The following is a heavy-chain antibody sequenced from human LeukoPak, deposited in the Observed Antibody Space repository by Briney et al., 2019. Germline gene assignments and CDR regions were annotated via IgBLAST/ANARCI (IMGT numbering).Heavy chain of an antibody. CDR2: IKQDGSEK. J-gene: IGHJ4*02. Sequence: GGSLRLSCAASGLTFSNYWMDWVRQAPGKGLEWVANIKQDGSEKNYVDSVKGRFIISRDNAKNPLYLQMNTLRADDTAVYYCARDGFGAGSNWGQGTLVTVSS. V-gene: IGHV3-7*03. CDR1: GLTFSNYW. CDR3: ARDGFGAGSN. D-gene: IGHD3-16*01.